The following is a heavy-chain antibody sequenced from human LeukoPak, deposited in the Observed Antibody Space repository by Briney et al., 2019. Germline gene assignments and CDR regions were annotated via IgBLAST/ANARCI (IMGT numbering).Heavy chain of an antibody. V-gene: IGHV4-39*01. CDR1: GCSMSSSSYY. J-gene: IGHJ4*02. CDR2: IYYSGST. D-gene: IGHD5-24*01. CDR3: ARRSVLDGHERVDY. Sequence: SETLSLTCTVSGCSMSSSSYYWGWSRQPPGTGLEWIGSIYYSGSTYYNPSLKSRVTISVDTSKNQFSLKLSSVTAADTAVYYCARRSVLDGHERVDYWGQGTLVTVSS.